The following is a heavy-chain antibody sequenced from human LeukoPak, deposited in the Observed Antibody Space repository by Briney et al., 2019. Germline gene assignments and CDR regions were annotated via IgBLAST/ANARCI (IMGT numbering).Heavy chain of an antibody. Sequence: ASVKVSCKASGGTFSSYAISWVRQAPGQGLEWMGRIIPILGIANYAQKFQGRVTITADKSTSTAYMELRSLRSDDTAVYYCARDAATYYYDSSGYYPWGQGTLVTVSS. CDR2: IIPILGIA. CDR3: ARDAATYYYDSSGYYP. V-gene: IGHV1-69*04. J-gene: IGHJ5*02. D-gene: IGHD3-22*01. CDR1: GGTFSSYA.